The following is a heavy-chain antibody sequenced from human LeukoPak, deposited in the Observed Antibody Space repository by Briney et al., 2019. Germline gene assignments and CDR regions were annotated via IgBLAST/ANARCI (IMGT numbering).Heavy chain of an antibody. V-gene: IGHV3-30*02. CDR3: AKMARYSYVGVYYFDY. CDR2: IRYDGSNK. Sequence: GGSLRLSCAASGFTFSSYAMHWVRQAPGKGLEWVAFIRYDGSNKYYADSVKGRFTISRDNSKSTLFLQMNSLRAEDTAVYYCAKMARYSYVGVYYFDYWGQGTLVTVSS. D-gene: IGHD5-18*01. J-gene: IGHJ4*02. CDR1: GFTFSSYA.